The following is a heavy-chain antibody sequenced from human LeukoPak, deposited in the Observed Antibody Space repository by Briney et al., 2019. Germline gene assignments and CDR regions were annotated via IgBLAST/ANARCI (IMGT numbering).Heavy chain of an antibody. CDR3: ATLYGGSTDY. J-gene: IGHJ4*02. Sequence: PGGSLRLSCAASGFTFNSFWMHWVRQTPGKGLVWVSRINTDGSSTSYAASVKGRITISRDNAKNTLYLQMNSLKVEDTAVYYCATLYGGSTDYWGQGTLVTVSS. CDR1: GFTFNSFW. D-gene: IGHD5-12*01. V-gene: IGHV3-74*01. CDR2: INTDGSST.